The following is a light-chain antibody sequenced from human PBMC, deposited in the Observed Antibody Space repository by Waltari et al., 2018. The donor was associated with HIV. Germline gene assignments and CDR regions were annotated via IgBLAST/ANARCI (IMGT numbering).Light chain of an antibody. CDR2: GAS. J-gene: IGKJ1*01. CDR3: QPCGGSSWT. CDR1: QSVDSRS. V-gene: IGKV3-20*01. Sequence: EIVLTQSPDTLSLSPGDTATLSCRASQSVDSRSFAWYQQKPGQAPRLLMSGASSRATDIPDRFSGSGSGTDFTLTISRLEPEDFAVYYCQPCGGSSWTFGQGTKVEIK.